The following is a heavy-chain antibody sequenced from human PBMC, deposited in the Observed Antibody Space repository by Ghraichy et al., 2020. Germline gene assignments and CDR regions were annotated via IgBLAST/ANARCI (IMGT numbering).Heavy chain of an antibody. J-gene: IGHJ6*03. CDR1: GGSFSGYY. V-gene: IGHV4-34*01. CDR2: INHSGST. D-gene: IGHD2-2*01. CDR3: ARKIVVVPAAKGGYMDV. Sequence: SETLSLTCAVYGGSFSGYYWSWIRQPPGKGLEWIGEINHSGSTNYNASLKSRVTISVDTSKNQFSLKLSSVTAADTAVYYCARKIVVVPAAKGGYMDVWGKGTTVTVSS.